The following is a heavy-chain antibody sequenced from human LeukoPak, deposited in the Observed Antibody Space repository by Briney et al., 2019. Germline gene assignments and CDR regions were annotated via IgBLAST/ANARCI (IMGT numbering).Heavy chain of an antibody. CDR1: GFTFTSYT. J-gene: IGHJ3*02. CDR3: AKSSRGAAGDAFDI. V-gene: IGHV3-23*01. CDR2: VSGSGGTT. Sequence: GGSLRLSCAASGFTFTSYTMSWVRQAPGKGLEWVSGVSGSGGTTYYADSVKGRFTISRDNSKNTLYLQMNSLTAEDTAVYYCAKSSRGAAGDAFDIWGQGTMVTVSS. D-gene: IGHD6-13*01.